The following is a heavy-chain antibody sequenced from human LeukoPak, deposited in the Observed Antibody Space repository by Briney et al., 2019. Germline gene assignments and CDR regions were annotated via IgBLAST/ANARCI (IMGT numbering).Heavy chain of an antibody. Sequence: ASVKVSCKASGYTFTSYAMNWVRQAPGQGLEWMGWISAYNGNTNYAQKLQGRVTMTTDTSTSTAYMELRSLRSDDTAVYYCARDLRGYGVVVVPAATRILFDYWGQGTLVTVSS. D-gene: IGHD2-2*01. CDR1: GYTFTSYA. CDR3: ARDLRGYGVVVVPAATRILFDY. V-gene: IGHV1-18*01. J-gene: IGHJ4*02. CDR2: ISAYNGNT.